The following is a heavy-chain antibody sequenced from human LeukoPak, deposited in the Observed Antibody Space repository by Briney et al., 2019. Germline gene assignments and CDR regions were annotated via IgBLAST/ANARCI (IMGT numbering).Heavy chain of an antibody. D-gene: IGHD6-13*01. V-gene: IGHV5-51*01. CDR3: ARQGSSASAVDY. Sequence: GESLKISCKGSGYSFATYWIAWVRQMPGKGLEWMGIIYPGDSDTRYSPSFQGQVTISADKSFSTAYLQWSSLKASDTAMYYCARQGSSASAVDYWGQGTLVTVSS. CDR2: IYPGDSDT. CDR1: GYSFATYW. J-gene: IGHJ4*02.